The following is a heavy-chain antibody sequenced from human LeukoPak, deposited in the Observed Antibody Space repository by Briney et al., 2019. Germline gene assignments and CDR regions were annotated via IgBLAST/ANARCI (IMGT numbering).Heavy chain of an antibody. J-gene: IGHJ4*02. CDR1: GFTFSRFE. Sequence: PGGSLRLSCVASGFTFSRFEMNWVRQAPGKGLEWISHISTGTYIAYTDSVKGRFTISRDNAKNSLYLQMNSLRAEDTAVYYCARLLAYNSGGEAFDHWGQGTLVTVSS. D-gene: IGHD1-20*01. CDR2: ISTGTYI. V-gene: IGHV3-48*03. CDR3: ARLLAYNSGGEAFDH.